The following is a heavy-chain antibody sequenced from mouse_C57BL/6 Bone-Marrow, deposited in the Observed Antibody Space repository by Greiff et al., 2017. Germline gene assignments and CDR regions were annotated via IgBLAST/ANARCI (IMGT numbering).Heavy chain of an antibody. Sequence: QVQLQQSGAELARPGASVKLSCKASGYTFTSYGISWVKQRTGQGLEWIGEIYPRSGNTYYNEKFKGKATLTADTSSSTAYMELRSLTSEDSAFYFCARGGWLLNAMDVWGQGTSVTVSS. CDR3: ARGGWLLNAMDV. J-gene: IGHJ4*01. V-gene: IGHV1-81*01. D-gene: IGHD2-3*01. CDR1: GYTFTSYG. CDR2: IYPRSGNT.